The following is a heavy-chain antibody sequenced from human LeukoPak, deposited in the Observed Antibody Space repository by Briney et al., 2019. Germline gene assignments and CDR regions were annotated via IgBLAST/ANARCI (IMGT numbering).Heavy chain of an antibody. Sequence: SETLSLTCAVSGGSISSSNWWSWVRQPPGKGLEWIGEIYHSGSTNYNPSLKSRVTISVDTSKNQFSLKLSSVTAADTAVYYCARELRYYDSSGYNYFDYWGQGTLVTVSS. CDR1: GGSISSSNW. V-gene: IGHV4-4*02. CDR3: ARELRYYDSSGYNYFDY. CDR2: IYHSGST. D-gene: IGHD3-22*01. J-gene: IGHJ4*02.